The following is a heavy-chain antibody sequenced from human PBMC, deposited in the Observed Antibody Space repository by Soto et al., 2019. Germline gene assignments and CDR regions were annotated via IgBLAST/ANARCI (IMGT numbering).Heavy chain of an antibody. CDR2: IYWDDDK. CDR3: AHRAGLQGNWNGGYFDF. D-gene: IGHD1-1*01. Sequence: QITLKESGPTRVKPTQTLTLTCTFSGFSLSTSGVGVAWIRQSPGKSLERLALIYWDDDKRYSPSLKCWLTITKDSYKNQVVLTMTHMDPVDTATYYCAHRAGLQGNWNGGYFDFWGQGALVTISS. CDR1: GFSLSTSGVG. V-gene: IGHV2-5*02. J-gene: IGHJ4*02.